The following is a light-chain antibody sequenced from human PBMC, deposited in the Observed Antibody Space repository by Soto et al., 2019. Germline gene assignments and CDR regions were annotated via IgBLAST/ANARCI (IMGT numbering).Light chain of an antibody. CDR1: SSDVGAYND. J-gene: IGLJ2*01. CDR3: SSYTISSALV. Sequence: QSVLTQPASVSGSPGQSITISCIGTSSDVGAYNDVSWYQQHSGKAPKLMIYDVSNRPSGVSNRFSGSKSGNPASLTFSGLQAEDEADYYCSSYTISSALVFGGGTKVTVL. CDR2: DVS. V-gene: IGLV2-14*03.